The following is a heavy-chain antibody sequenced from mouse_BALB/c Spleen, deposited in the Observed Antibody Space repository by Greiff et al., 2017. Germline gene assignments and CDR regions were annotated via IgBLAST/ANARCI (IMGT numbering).Heavy chain of an antibody. J-gene: IGHJ4*01. CDR1: GFTFSNYW. Sequence: EVQLVESGGGLVQPGGSMKLSCVASGFTFSNYWMNWVRQCPETGLEWVAEIRLKSNNYATHYAESVKGRFTISRDESKSSVYLKMNNLRAEDTGIYYCTRGDYEDEYYAMDYWGQGTSVTVAS. CDR2: IRLKSNNYAT. V-gene: IGHV6-6*02. D-gene: IGHD2-4*01. CDR3: TRGDYEDEYYAMDY.